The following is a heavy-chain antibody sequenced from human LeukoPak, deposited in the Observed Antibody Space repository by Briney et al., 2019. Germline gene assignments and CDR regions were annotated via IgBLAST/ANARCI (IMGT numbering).Heavy chain of an antibody. CDR1: GYTFSSHW. CDR2: IYPGDADT. J-gene: IGHJ4*02. D-gene: IGHD5-24*01. Sequence: PGESLKISCKASGYTFSSHWIGWVRQMPGKGLEWVSIIYPGDADTRYSPSFQGHVTVSADKSMSTAYLQWSSLKASDTALYYCARPRDGSFDYWGQGTLVTVSS. V-gene: IGHV5-51*03. CDR3: ARPRDGSFDY.